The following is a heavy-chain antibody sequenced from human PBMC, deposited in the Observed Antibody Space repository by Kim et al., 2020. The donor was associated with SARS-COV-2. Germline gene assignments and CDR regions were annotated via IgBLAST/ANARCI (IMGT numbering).Heavy chain of an antibody. CDR1: GYTFTSYG. V-gene: IGHV1-18*04. CDR2: ISAYNGNT. Sequence: ASVKVSCKASGYTFTSYGISWVRQAPGQGLEWMGWISAYNGNTNYAQKLQGRVTMTTDTSTSTAYMELRSLRSDDTAVYYCARVGTGTNYYYYGMDVWGQGTTVTVSS. CDR3: ARVGTGTNYYYYGMDV. D-gene: IGHD1-7*01. J-gene: IGHJ6*02.